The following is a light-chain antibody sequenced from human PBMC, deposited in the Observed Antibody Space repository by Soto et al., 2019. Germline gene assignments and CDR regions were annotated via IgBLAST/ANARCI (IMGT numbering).Light chain of an antibody. CDR1: QSVSSTY. V-gene: IGKV3-20*01. J-gene: IGKJ1*01. CDR3: QQYGNSLWT. Sequence: EIGLKQSPGTVSLSPGERAALSCRASQSVSSTYLAWYQQKPGQAPRLLIYGASSRATGIPDRFSGSGSGTDFSLTISRLEPEDFAVYYCQQYGNSLWTFGQGTKVEIK. CDR2: GAS.